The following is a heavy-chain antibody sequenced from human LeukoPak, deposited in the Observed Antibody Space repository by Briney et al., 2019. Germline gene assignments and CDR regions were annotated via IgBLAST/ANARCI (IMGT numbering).Heavy chain of an antibody. J-gene: IGHJ3*02. Sequence: SGPTLVNPTQTLTLTCTFSGFSLSTSGVGVGWIRQPPGKALEWLALIYWDDDKRYSPSLKSRLTITNDTSKNQVVLTMTNMDPVDTATYYCAHRRYYYDSSGPEAFDIWGQGTMVTVSS. CDR2: IYWDDDK. CDR1: GFSLSTSGVG. V-gene: IGHV2-5*02. D-gene: IGHD3-22*01. CDR3: AHRRYYYDSSGPEAFDI.